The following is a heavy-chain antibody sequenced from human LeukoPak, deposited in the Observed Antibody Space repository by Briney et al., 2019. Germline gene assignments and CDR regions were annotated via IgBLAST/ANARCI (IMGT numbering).Heavy chain of an antibody. Sequence: GGSLRLSCIDSGFTFDNYWMSWVRQAPGKGLEWLANIKEDGSEKYYVDSVKGRFTISRDNAKNSLYLQMNSLRVEDTAVYYCARDGDGYRDYFDYWGQGTLVTVSS. CDR1: GFTFDNYW. CDR2: IKEDGSEK. CDR3: ARDGDGYRDYFDY. V-gene: IGHV3-7*01. D-gene: IGHD5-24*01. J-gene: IGHJ4*02.